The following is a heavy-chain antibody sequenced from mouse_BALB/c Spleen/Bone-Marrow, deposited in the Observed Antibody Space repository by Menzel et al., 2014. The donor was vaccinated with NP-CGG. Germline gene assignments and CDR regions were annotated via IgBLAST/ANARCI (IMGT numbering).Heavy chain of an antibody. CDR1: GFTFSSYT. CDR3: ARGNGFAY. V-gene: IGHV5-12-2*01. J-gene: IGHJ3*01. CDR2: ISNGGGST. Sequence: EVQLVESGGGLVQPGGSLKLSCAASGFTFSSYTMSWVRQTPEKRLDWVAYISNGGGSTYYPDTVKGRFTISRDNAKNTLYLQMSSLKSEDTARYYCARGNGFAYWGQGTLVTVSA.